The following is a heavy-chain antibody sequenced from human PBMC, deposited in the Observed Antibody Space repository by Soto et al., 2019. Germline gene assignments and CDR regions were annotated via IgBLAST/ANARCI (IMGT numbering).Heavy chain of an antibody. CDR3: TRGGDPYLPAH. CDR2: IHHSGST. J-gene: IGHJ4*02. Sequence: PSETLSLTCAVSGGSISSGGYSWSWIRQPPGKGLEWIGFIHHSGSTYYNPSLKSRVTMSVDTSKNQFSLKLTSVNTADTAIYYCTRGGDPYLPAHWGQGTLVTVSS. CDR1: GGSISSGGYS. D-gene: IGHD2-21*01. V-gene: IGHV4-30-2*02.